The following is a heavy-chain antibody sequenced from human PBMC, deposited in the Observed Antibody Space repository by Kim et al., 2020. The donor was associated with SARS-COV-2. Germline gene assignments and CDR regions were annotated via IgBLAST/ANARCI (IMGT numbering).Heavy chain of an antibody. CDR2: ISAYNGNT. CDR3: ARSLRGVKLGIAVAASDY. J-gene: IGHJ4*02. CDR1: GYTFTSYG. D-gene: IGHD6-19*01. V-gene: IGHV1-18*01. Sequence: ASVKVSCKASGYTFTSYGISWVRQAPGQGLEWMGWISAYNGNTNYAQKLQGRVTMTTDTSTSTAYMELRSLRSDDTAVYYCARSLRGVKLGIAVAASDYWGQGTLVTVSS.